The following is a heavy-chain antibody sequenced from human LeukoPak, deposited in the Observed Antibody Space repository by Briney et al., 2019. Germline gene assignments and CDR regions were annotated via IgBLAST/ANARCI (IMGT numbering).Heavy chain of an antibody. D-gene: IGHD1-26*01. Sequence: GGSLRLSCAASGFTFSSYAMHWVRQAPGKGLEWVAVISYDGSNKYYADSVKGRFTISRDNAKNSLYLQMNSLRAEDTAVYYCARDSGSYLGDYWGQGTLVTVSS. J-gene: IGHJ4*02. V-gene: IGHV3-30-3*01. CDR1: GFTFSSYA. CDR2: ISYDGSNK. CDR3: ARDSGSYLGDY.